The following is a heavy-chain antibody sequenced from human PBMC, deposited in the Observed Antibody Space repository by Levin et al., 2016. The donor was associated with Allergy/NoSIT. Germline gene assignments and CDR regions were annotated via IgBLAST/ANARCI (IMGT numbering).Heavy chain of an antibody. CDR3: VRSSAVRGID. J-gene: IGHJ4*02. V-gene: IGHV4-39*01. D-gene: IGHD6-19*01. Sequence: SETLSLTCTVSGGSVSSNSYYWGWIRQPPGKRLEWIGSSHYSGNTYYNPSLMSRVTISVDTSKNQLSLKVTSVTAADTAVYYCVRSSAVRGIDWGQGTLVTVSS. CDR1: GGSVSSNSYY. CDR2: SHYSGNT.